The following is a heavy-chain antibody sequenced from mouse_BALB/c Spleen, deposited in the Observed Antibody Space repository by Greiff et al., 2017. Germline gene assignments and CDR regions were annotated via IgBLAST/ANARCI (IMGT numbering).Heavy chain of an antibody. Sequence: EVQLVESGGGLVKPGGSLKLSCAASGFTFSSYAMSWVRQTPEKRLEWVASISSGGSTYYPDSVKGRFTISRDNARNILYLQMSSLRSEDTAMYYCARGEYYGYPFAYWGQGTLVTVSA. CDR2: ISSGGST. V-gene: IGHV5-6-5*01. CDR1: GFTFSSYA. D-gene: IGHD1-2*01. CDR3: ARGEYYGYPFAY. J-gene: IGHJ3*01.